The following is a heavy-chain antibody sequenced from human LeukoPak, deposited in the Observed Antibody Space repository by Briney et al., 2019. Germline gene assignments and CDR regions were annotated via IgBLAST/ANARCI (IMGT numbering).Heavy chain of an antibody. CDR2: INHSGST. V-gene: IGHV4-34*01. CDR3: ARGYYGSGSHCCHMDV. CDR1: GGSFSGYY. Sequence: KPSETLSLTCAVDGGSFSGYYWSWIRQPPGKGLGWIGEINHSGSTNYNSSLKSRVTISVDTSKNQFSLKLSSVTAADTAVYYCARGYYGSGSHCCHMDVWGKGTTITVS. D-gene: IGHD3-10*01. J-gene: IGHJ6*03.